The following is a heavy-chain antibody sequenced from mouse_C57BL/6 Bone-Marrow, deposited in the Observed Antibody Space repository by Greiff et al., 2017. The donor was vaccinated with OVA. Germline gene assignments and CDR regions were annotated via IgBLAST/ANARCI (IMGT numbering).Heavy chain of an antibody. CDR1: GFTFSSYG. CDR2: ISSGGSYT. J-gene: IGHJ2*01. Sequence: EVKLMESGGDLVKPGGSLKLSCAASGFTFSSYGMSWVRQTPDKRLEWVATISSGGSYTYYPDSVKGRFTISRDNAKNTLYLQMSSLKSEDTAMYYCARPLYYRVYFDYWGQGTTLTVSS. V-gene: IGHV5-6*01. D-gene: IGHD2-1*01. CDR3: ARPLYYRVYFDY.